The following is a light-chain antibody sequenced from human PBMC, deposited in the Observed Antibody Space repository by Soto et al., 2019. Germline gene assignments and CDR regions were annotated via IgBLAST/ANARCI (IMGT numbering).Light chain of an antibody. CDR2: KVS. CDR1: QSLVYSDGNTY. Sequence: DVVVTRSPLSLPVTLGQAASISCRSSQSLVYSDGNTYLSWFQQRPGQSPRRLIYKVSNRDSGVPDRFSGSGSGTDFTLKISRVEAEDVGVYYCMQGTHWPPITFGQGTRLEIK. CDR3: MQGTHWPPIT. V-gene: IGKV2-30*01. J-gene: IGKJ5*01.